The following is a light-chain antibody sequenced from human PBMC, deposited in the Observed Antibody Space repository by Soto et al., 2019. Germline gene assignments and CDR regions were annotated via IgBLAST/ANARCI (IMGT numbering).Light chain of an antibody. CDR3: AAWDDRLNGVV. J-gene: IGLJ2*01. Sequence: VVTQPPSVSEAPRQRVTMSCSGSSSNIGNNVVSWYQQLPGKAPKLLIHYDDVLPSGVSHRFSGSKSGTSASLAISGLQSEDEADYYCAAWDDRLNGVVFGGGTKLTVL. CDR1: SSNIGNNV. CDR2: YDD. V-gene: IGLV1-36*01.